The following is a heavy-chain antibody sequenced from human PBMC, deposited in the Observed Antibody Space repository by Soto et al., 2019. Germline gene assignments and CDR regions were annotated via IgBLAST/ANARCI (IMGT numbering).Heavy chain of an antibody. Sequence: LRVSCSASGFTFSSYAMHWVRQAPGKGLEYVSAISSNGGSTYYADSVKGRFTISRDNSKNTLYLQMSSLRAEDTAVYYCVKDLRPWTMVRDTWGQGTLVTVSS. V-gene: IGHV3-64D*06. D-gene: IGHD3-10*01. CDR1: GFTFSSYA. J-gene: IGHJ4*02. CDR2: ISSNGGST. CDR3: VKDLRPWTMVRDT.